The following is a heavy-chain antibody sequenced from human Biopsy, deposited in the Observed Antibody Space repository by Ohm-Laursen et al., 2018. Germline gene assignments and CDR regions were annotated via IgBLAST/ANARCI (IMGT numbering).Heavy chain of an antibody. J-gene: IGHJ6*02. CDR1: GFTFSSHA. CDR2: ITGVGGVT. Sequence: GSLRLFCTASGFTFSSHAMSWVRQAPGKGLEWVSVITGVGGVTYYADPVKGRFTVSRDNSMNTMFLQMNSLRAQDAGTYYCAKWGTSMALYHFYGMDVWGQGTTVSVSS. CDR3: AKWGTSMALYHFYGMDV. V-gene: IGHV3-23*01. D-gene: IGHD5-18*01.